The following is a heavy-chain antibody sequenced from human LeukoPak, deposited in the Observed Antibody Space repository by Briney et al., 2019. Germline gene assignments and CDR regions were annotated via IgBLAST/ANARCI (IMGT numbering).Heavy chain of an antibody. J-gene: IGHJ4*02. Sequence: GGSLRLSCAASGFTFSSYSMNWVRQAAGKGLEWVSSISSSSSYIYYADSVKGRFTISRDNAKNSLYLQMNSLRAEDTAVYYCARALRGAVVRFDYWGQGTLVTVSS. CDR3: ARALRGAVVRFDY. D-gene: IGHD4-23*01. CDR1: GFTFSSYS. V-gene: IGHV3-21*01. CDR2: ISSSSSYI.